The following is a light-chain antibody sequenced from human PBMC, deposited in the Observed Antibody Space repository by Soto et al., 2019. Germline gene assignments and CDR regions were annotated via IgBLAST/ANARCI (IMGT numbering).Light chain of an antibody. CDR1: SSDVGGYNY. CDR3: SSYTSSSTPV. Sequence: QSALTQPASVSGCPGQSITISCTGTSSDVGGYNYVSWYQQHPGKAPKLMIYDVSNRPSGVSNRFSGSKSGNTASLTISGLQAEDEADYYCSSYTSSSTPVFGTGTKLTVL. V-gene: IGLV2-14*01. CDR2: DVS. J-gene: IGLJ1*01.